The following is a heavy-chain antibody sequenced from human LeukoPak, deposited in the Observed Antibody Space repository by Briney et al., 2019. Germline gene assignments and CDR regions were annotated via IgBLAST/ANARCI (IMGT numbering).Heavy chain of an antibody. V-gene: IGHV4-39*01. Sequence: PSETLSLTCTVSGASLTRSTYYWGWIRQPPGKGLEWIGCIYYSGSTYYNPSLKSRVTLSIDTSKSQFSLRLSSVTAADTAVYYCARQDFGSGILPGYWGQGTLVTVSS. CDR2: IYYSGST. J-gene: IGHJ4*02. CDR3: ARQDFGSGILPGY. CDR1: GASLTRSTYY. D-gene: IGHD3-10*01.